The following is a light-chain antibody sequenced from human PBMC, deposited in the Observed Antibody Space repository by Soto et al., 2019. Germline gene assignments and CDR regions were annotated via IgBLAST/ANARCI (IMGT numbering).Light chain of an antibody. CDR2: DAS. J-gene: IGKJ3*01. V-gene: IGKV3-11*01. Sequence: EIVLTQSPATLSLSPGERATLSCRASQSVSSYSAWYQQKPGQAPRLLIYDASNRATGIPARFSGSGSGTDFTLTISSLEPEDFAVYYCQQRSNWPGITFGPGTKVDSK. CDR1: QSVSSY. CDR3: QQRSNWPGIT.